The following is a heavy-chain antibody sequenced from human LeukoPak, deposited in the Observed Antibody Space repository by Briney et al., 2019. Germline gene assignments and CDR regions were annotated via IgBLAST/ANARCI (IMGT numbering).Heavy chain of an antibody. Sequence: GGSLRLSCAASGFIFSDSGMHWVRQASGKGLEWVGRIRSKANSYATAYAASVKGRFTISRDDSKSMAYLQMNSLKTEDTAVYYCTRFHVDSTMEVDYWGQGTLVTVSS. CDR1: GFIFSDSG. D-gene: IGHD5-18*01. V-gene: IGHV3-73*01. CDR3: TRFHVDSTMEVDY. J-gene: IGHJ4*02. CDR2: IRSKANSYAT.